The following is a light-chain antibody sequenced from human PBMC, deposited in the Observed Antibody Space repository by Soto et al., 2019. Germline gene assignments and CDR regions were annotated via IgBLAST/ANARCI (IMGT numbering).Light chain of an antibody. Sequence: DVQMTQSPSSLSASIGDRVTVTCRASQSISNCLNWYQHKPGNAPKSLIHSVSTLESGVPSRFSGGGSGTEFNFTISSLQREDSATYYCQESYTTPLTFGGGTKVDIK. CDR2: SVS. J-gene: IGKJ4*01. CDR1: QSISNC. V-gene: IGKV1-39*01. CDR3: QESYTTPLT.